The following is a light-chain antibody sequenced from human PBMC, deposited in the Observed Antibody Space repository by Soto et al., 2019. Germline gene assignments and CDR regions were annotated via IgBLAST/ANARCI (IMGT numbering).Light chain of an antibody. CDR1: QSTSNY. CDR3: QHTYSSPET. Sequence: DIQMTQSPYSLSASVGDRDTITCRASQSTSNYLNWFQQKPGNPPKLLIYAASTLQGGVPSRFSGRGSGTDFTLTISNLQPEDFATYYCQHTYSSPETFGQRTKVEI. CDR2: AAS. V-gene: IGKV1-39*01. J-gene: IGKJ1*01.